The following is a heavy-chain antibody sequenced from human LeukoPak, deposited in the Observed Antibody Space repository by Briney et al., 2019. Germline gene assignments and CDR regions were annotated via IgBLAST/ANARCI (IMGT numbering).Heavy chain of an antibody. CDR2: IIPIFGIA. CDR3: ARVRCSGGSCYSLDWYFDL. Sequence: ASVKVSCKASGGTFSSYAISWVRQAPGQGLEWMGWIIPIFGIASYAHKFQGRVTITADKSTSTAYMELSSLRSEDTAVYYCARVRCSGGSCYSLDWYFDLWGRGTLVTVSS. D-gene: IGHD2-15*01. V-gene: IGHV1-69*10. CDR1: GGTFSSYA. J-gene: IGHJ2*01.